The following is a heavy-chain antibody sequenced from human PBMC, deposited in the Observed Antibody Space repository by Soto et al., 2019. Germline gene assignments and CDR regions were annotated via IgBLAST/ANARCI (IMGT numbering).Heavy chain of an antibody. V-gene: IGHV3-23*01. D-gene: IGHD1-26*01. CDR3: AKTRSHDSGSYKGPFDY. Sequence: GGSLRLSCAASGFTFSSYAMSWVRQAPGKGLEWVSAISGSGGSTYYAGSVKGRFTISRDNSKNTLYLQMNSLRAEDTAVYYCAKTRSHDSGSYKGPFDYWGQGTLVTVSS. J-gene: IGHJ4*02. CDR1: GFTFSSYA. CDR2: ISGSGGST.